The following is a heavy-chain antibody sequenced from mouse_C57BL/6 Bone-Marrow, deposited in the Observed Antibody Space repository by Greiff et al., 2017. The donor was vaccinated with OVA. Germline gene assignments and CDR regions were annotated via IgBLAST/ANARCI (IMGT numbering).Heavy chain of an antibody. CDR2: IYPRDGST. CDR1: GYTFTDHT. J-gene: IGHJ1*03. CDR3: ARYRVTTVVPYFDV. V-gene: IGHV1-78*01. D-gene: IGHD1-1*01. Sequence: QVQLQQSDAGLVKPGASVKISCKVSGYTFTDHTIHWMKQRPEQGLEWIGYIYPRDGSTKHNEKFKGKATLTADKSSNTAYMQLNSLTSDDSAVDFCARYRVTTVVPYFDVWGTGTTVTVSS.